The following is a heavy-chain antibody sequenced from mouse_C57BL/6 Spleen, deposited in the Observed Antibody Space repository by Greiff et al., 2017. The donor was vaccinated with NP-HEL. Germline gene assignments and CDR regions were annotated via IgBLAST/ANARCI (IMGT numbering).Heavy chain of an antibody. J-gene: IGHJ4*01. D-gene: IGHD6-5*01. CDR3: ARLPYDYYAMDY. CDR2: IYPGDGDT. Sequence: QVQLQQSGPELVKPGASVKISCKASGYAFSSSWMNWVKQRPGKGLEWIGRIYPGDGDTNYNGKFKGKATLTADKSSSTAYMQLSSLTSEDSAVYFCARLPYDYYAMDYWGQGTSVTVSS. CDR1: GYAFSSSW. V-gene: IGHV1-82*01.